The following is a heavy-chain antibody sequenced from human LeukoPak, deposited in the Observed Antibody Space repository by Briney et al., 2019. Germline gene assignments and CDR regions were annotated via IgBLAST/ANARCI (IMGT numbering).Heavy chain of an antibody. V-gene: IGHV3-74*01. CDR2: INSDGSST. J-gene: IGHJ4*02. Sequence: GGSLRLSCAASGFTFSSYWMHWVRQAPGKGLVWVSRINSDGSSTSYADSVKGRFTISRDNAKNTLYLQMNSLRAEDTAVYYCARDKRPYYYDSSGYCDYWGQGTLVTVSS. D-gene: IGHD3-22*01. CDR1: GFTFSSYW. CDR3: ARDKRPYYYDSSGYCDY.